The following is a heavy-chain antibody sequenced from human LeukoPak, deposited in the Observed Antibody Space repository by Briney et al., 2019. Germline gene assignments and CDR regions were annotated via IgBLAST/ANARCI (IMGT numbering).Heavy chain of an antibody. Sequence: SQTLSLTCAVSGGSISSGGYSWSWIRQPPGQGLEWIGYIYHSGSTYYNPSLKSRVTISVDRSKNQFSLKLSSVTAADTAVYYCARAPCSSTSCSRRNWFDPWGQGTLVTVSS. CDR3: ARAPCSSTSCSRRNWFDP. V-gene: IGHV4-30-2*01. CDR1: GGSISSGGYS. CDR2: IYHSGST. D-gene: IGHD2-2*01. J-gene: IGHJ5*02.